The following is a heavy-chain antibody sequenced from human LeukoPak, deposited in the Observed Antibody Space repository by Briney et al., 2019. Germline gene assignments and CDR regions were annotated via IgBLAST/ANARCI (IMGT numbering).Heavy chain of an antibody. CDR1: GGSFSGYY. Sequence: TSETLSLTCAVYGGSFSGYYWSWIRQPPGKGLEWIGEIDHSGGTNYNPSLKSRVTISVDTSKNQFSLKLSSVTAGDTAVYYCARWVVAADYYYYMGVWGKGTTVTVSS. CDR3: ARWVVAADYYYYMGV. D-gene: IGHD2-15*01. V-gene: IGHV4-34*01. CDR2: IDHSGGT. J-gene: IGHJ6*03.